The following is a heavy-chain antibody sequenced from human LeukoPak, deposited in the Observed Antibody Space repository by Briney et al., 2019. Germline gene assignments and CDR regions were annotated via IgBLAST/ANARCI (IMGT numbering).Heavy chain of an antibody. V-gene: IGHV1-2*02. CDR3: ARETYYDRGNAFHI. Sequence: ASVKVSGKASGYSFTDNYMHWVRQAPGQGLEWMGWINPNSGGADYAQKFQGRVTMTRDTSITTAYMEPSSLRSDDTAVYYCARETYYDRGNAFHIWGQGTMVTVSS. J-gene: IGHJ3*02. D-gene: IGHD3-22*01. CDR1: GYSFTDNY. CDR2: INPNSGGA.